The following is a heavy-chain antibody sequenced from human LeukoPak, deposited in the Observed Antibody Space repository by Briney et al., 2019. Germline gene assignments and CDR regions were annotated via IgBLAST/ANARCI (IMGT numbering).Heavy chain of an antibody. V-gene: IGHV1-18*01. J-gene: IGHJ6*02. D-gene: IGHD3-10*01. CDR2: ISAYNGNT. CDR1: GYTFTSYG. CDR3: ARDPPHYGSGTYYYYYGMDV. Sequence: ASVKVSCKASGYTFTSYGISWVRQAPGQGLEWMGWISAYNGNTNYAQKLQGRVTMTTDTSRSTAYMELRSLRSDDTAVYYCARDPPHYGSGTYYYYYGMDVWGQGTTVTVSS.